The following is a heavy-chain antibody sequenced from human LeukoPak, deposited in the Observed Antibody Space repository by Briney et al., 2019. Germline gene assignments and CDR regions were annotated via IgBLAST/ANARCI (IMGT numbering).Heavy chain of an antibody. V-gene: IGHV6-1*01. CDR3: ARAGDRSGYYPDY. Sequence: SQTLSLTCAISGDSVSSNSAAWNWIRQSPSRGLEWLGRTYYRSKWFNDYAVSVKSRITINPDTSKNQFPLQLNSVTPEDTAVYYCARAGDRSGYYPDYWGQGTLVTVSS. CDR2: TYYRSKWFN. D-gene: IGHD3-22*01. J-gene: IGHJ4*02. CDR1: GDSVSSNSAA.